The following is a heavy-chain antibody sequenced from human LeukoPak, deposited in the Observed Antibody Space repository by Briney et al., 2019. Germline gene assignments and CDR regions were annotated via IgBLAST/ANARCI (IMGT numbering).Heavy chain of an antibody. CDR1: GYTFTVYY. Sequence: ASVKVSCKPSGYTFTVYYMHWVRQAPGQGLGWMGWINPNSGGTNYAQKFQGRVTMTRDTSISTAYMELSRLRSDDTAVYYCARDGDTYCGGDCYSYWGQGTLVTVSS. J-gene: IGHJ4*02. D-gene: IGHD2-21*02. V-gene: IGHV1-2*02. CDR2: INPNSGGT. CDR3: ARDGDTYCGGDCYSY.